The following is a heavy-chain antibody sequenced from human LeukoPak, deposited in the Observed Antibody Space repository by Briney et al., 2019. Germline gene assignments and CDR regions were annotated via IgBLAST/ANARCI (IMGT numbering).Heavy chain of an antibody. CDR1: GYTFTSYA. CDR3: ARDMTMVRGVMVLLMDI. Sequence: ASVKVSCKASGYTFTSYAMRWVRQAPGQRLEWMGWINAGNGNTKYSQKFQGRVTITRDTSASTAYMELSSLRSEDTAVYYCARDMTMVRGVMVLLMDIWGQGTMVTVSS. V-gene: IGHV1-3*01. J-gene: IGHJ3*02. CDR2: INAGNGNT. D-gene: IGHD3-10*01.